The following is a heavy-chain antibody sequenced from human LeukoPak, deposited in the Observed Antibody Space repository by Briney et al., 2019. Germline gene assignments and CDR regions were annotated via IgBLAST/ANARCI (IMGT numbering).Heavy chain of an antibody. Sequence: SGESLRLSCAASGFTVSSNYMSWVRQAPGKGLECVSVIHSGGSTYYRDSVKGRFNIPRDNSKNTVYLQMNSLRAEDTAVYYCARDLPFDYWGQGTLVTVSS. CDR3: ARDLPFDY. CDR1: GFTVSSNY. CDR2: IHSGGST. V-gene: IGHV3-66*01. J-gene: IGHJ4*02.